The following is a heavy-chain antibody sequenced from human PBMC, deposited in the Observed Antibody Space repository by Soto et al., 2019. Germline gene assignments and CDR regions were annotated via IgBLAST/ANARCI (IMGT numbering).Heavy chain of an antibody. CDR2: ISAYNGNT. Sequence: QDQLVQSGVEVKKPGASVKVSCKASGYSFTNYGITWVRQAPGQGFEWMGWISAYNGNTNYAQKFQDRDTLTTDASTSTAYLELRSLRSDDTAVYYCARDRGVAPPVAGNTHYYYYMDVWGKGTTVTVSS. J-gene: IGHJ6*03. V-gene: IGHV1-18*01. D-gene: IGHD6-19*01. CDR3: ARDRGVAPPVAGNTHYYYYMDV. CDR1: GYSFTNYG.